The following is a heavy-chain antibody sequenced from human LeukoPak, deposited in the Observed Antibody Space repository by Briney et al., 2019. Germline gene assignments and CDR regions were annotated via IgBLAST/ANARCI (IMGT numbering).Heavy chain of an antibody. D-gene: IGHD2-21*02. CDR3: ARWVTADRGKKDAFDI. CDR1: GYSFTTYW. J-gene: IGHJ3*02. V-gene: IGHV5-51*01. CDR2: IYPGDSDT. Sequence: GESLKISCTASGYSFTTYWIGWVRQMPGKGLEWMGIIYPGDSDTRYSPSFQGQVTISADKSITTAYLQWSSLKASDTVMYHCARWVTADRGKKDAFDIWGQGTVVTVSS.